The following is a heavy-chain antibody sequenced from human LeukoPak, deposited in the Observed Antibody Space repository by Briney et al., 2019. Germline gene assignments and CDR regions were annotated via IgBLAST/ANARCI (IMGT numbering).Heavy chain of an antibody. CDR3: ARGHFSYYDFWSGYYPYYYYGMDV. CDR2: IYYSGST. J-gene: IGHJ6*02. V-gene: IGHV4-31*03. Sequence: SQTLSLTCTVSGGSISSGGYYWSWIRQHPGKGLEWIGYIYYSGSTYYNPSLKSRVTISVDTSKNQFSLKLSSVTAADTAVYYCARGHFSYYDFWSGYYPYYYYGMDVWGQGTTVTVSS. CDR1: GGSISSGGYY. D-gene: IGHD3-3*01.